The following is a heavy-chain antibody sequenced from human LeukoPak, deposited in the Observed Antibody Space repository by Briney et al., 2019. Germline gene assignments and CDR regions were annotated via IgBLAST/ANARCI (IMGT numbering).Heavy chain of an antibody. D-gene: IGHD3-22*01. CDR2: IKSNADDGTT. Sequence: GGSLRLSCAASGFTSSKAWMSWVRQAAGKGLEWLGRIKSNADDGTTDYAAPMKGRISISRDDSQNALYLQLNSLKTEDTAVYYCSTYRWQYDSSGDDYWGQGTLVTVSS. J-gene: IGHJ4*02. V-gene: IGHV3-15*01. CDR3: STYRWQYDSSGDDY. CDR1: GFTSSKAW.